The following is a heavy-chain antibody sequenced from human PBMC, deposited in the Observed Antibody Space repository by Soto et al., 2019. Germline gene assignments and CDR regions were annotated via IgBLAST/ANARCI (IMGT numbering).Heavy chain of an antibody. J-gene: IGHJ4*02. D-gene: IGHD5-12*01. CDR1: GGTFSSYA. CDR3: ARDTGTVEMATILGY. CDR2: IIPIFGTA. Sequence: ASVKVSCKASGGTFSSYAISWVRQAPGQGLEWMGGIIPIFGTANYAQKFQGRVTITADESTSTAYMELSSLRSEDTAVYYCARDTGTVEMATILGYWGQGTLVTVSS. V-gene: IGHV1-69*13.